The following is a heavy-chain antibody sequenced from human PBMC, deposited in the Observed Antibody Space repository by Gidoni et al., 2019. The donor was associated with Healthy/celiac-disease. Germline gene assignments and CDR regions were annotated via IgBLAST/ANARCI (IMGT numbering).Heavy chain of an antibody. D-gene: IGHD3-9*01. J-gene: IGHJ3*02. Sequence: QVQLQQWGAGLLKPSETLSLTCAVYGGSFSGYYWSWLRQPPGKGLEWIGEINHSGSTNYNPSLKSRVTISVDTSKNQFSLKLSSVTAADTAVYYCARNPVLRYFDWLFVHAFDIWGQGTMVTVSS. CDR2: INHSGST. CDR1: GGSFSGYY. CDR3: ARNPVLRYFDWLFVHAFDI. V-gene: IGHV4-34*01.